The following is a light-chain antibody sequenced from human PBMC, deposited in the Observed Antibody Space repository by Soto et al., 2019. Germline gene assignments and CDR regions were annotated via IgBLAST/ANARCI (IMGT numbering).Light chain of an antibody. CDR2: GAS. J-gene: IGKJ1*01. CDR1: QSVRTY. CDR3: HQVNDWPRGT. V-gene: IGKV3-15*01. Sequence: EIVLTQSPVTLSLSPGERATLSCRASQSVRTYLAWYQVKPGQAPRLLILGASTRATDIPARFSGGGSGTEFPLTISSPQYEDVALYYCHQVNDWPRGTFGQGTKVDIK.